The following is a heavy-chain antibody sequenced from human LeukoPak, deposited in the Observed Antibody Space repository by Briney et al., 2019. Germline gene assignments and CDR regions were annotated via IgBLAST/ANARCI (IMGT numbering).Heavy chain of an antibody. J-gene: IGHJ5*02. CDR1: GFTFSSYA. CDR3: ARGTPTRSDEKDDVS. V-gene: IGHV3-48*03. Sequence: GGSLRLSCAASGFTFSSYAMHWVRQAPGKGLEWVSYISPSGSAMYYADSVKGLFTISRDNAKNSVFLQMSSLRAEDTAVYFCARGTPTRSDEKDDVSWGQGTLVTVSS. CDR2: ISPSGSAM. D-gene: IGHD2-15*01.